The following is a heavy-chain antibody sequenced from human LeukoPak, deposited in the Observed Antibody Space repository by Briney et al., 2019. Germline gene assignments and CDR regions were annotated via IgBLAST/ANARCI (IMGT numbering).Heavy chain of an antibody. D-gene: IGHD6-19*01. CDR1: GFTFSSYA. Sequence: GGSLRLPCAASGFTFSSYAMSWVRQAPGKGLEWVSVISGSGGSTYYADSVKGRFTISRDNAKNTLYLQMNSLRAEDTAVYYCAALPARIAVAPYWGQGTLVTVSS. J-gene: IGHJ4*02. V-gene: IGHV3-23*01. CDR2: ISGSGGST. CDR3: AALPARIAVAPY.